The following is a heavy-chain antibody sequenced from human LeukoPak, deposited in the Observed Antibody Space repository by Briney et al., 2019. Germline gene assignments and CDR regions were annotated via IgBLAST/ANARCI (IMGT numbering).Heavy chain of an antibody. CDR1: GGSISSYY. CDR3: ARHHIAAALNWFDP. Sequence: SETLSLTCTVSGGSISSYYWSWIRQPPGKGLEWIGYIYCSGSTNYNPSLKSRVTISVDTSKNQFSLKLSSVTAADTAVYYCARHHIAAALNWFDPWGQGTLSPSPQ. CDR2: IYCSGST. V-gene: IGHV4-59*08. D-gene: IGHD6-13*01. J-gene: IGHJ5*02.